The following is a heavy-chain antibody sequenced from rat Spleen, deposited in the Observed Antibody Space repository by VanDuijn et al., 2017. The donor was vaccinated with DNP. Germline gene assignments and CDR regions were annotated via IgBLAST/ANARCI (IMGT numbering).Heavy chain of an antibody. V-gene: IGHV5-7*01. J-gene: IGHJ2*01. CDR1: GFIFSNYW. CDR3: ARKGYFDF. CDR2: ISYDGSST. Sequence: EVQLVESGGGPVQPGRSLKLSCVTSGFIFSNYWMTWIRQAPKKGLEWVATISYDGSSTYYRDSVKGRFTISRDNAKSTLYLQMDSLRSEDTATYYCARKGYFDFWGQGVMVTVSS.